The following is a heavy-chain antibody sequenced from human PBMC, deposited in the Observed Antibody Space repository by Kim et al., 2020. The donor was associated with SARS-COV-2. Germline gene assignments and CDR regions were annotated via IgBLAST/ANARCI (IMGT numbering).Heavy chain of an antibody. CDR3: ARGYPVDYYYDSSGYYFVY. CDR1: GGSISSSSYY. Sequence: SETLSLTCTVSGGSISSSSYYWGWIRQPPGKGLEWIGSFYYSGITYYNSSLKSRVTIPIGTSKNQFSLKLSSVTAADTAVYFSARGYPVDYYYDSSGYYFVYWGQGILVTVYS. D-gene: IGHD3-22*01. J-gene: IGHJ4*02. V-gene: IGHV4-39*07. CDR2: FYYSGIT.